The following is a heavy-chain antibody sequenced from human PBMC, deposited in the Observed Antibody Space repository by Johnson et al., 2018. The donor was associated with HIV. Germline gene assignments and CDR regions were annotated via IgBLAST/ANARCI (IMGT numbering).Heavy chain of an antibody. J-gene: IGHJ3*02. V-gene: IGHV3-20*04. CDR3: ARVNSAAAFDI. CDR2: ISWNSGSI. Sequence: VQLVESGGGVARPGGSLRLSCEASGFSFDEYDMSWVRQAPGKGLEWVSGISWNSGSIGYADSVKGRFTISRDNAKKSLYLQMNSLRAEDTALYYCARVNSAAAFDIWGQGTMVTVSS. D-gene: IGHD1-1*01. CDR1: GFSFDEYD.